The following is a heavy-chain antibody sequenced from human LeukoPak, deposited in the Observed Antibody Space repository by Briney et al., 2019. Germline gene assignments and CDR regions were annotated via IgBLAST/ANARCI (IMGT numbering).Heavy chain of an antibody. J-gene: IGHJ6*03. CDR1: GYTFTGYY. CDR3: AGEEYNWNSGLYYYYMDV. V-gene: IGHV1-2*02. Sequence: ASVKVSCKASGYTFTGYYIHWVRQAPGQGLEWMGWINPHSGGTNYAQKFQGRVTMTRDTSIYTAYMELSSLRSDDTAVYYCAGEEYNWNSGLYYYYMDVWGKGTTVTVSS. D-gene: IGHD1-7*01. CDR2: INPHSGGT.